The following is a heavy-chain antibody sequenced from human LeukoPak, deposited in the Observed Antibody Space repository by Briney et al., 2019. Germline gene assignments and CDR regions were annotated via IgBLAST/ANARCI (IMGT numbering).Heavy chain of an antibody. CDR2: IKQDGSEK. J-gene: IGHJ5*02. CDR3: ARVVLGHICFDP. Sequence: GGSLRLSCAAARFTFSSYWMSWVRQAPGIGLEWVANIKQDGSEKYYVDSVKGRFTISRDNAKNSLYLQMNSLRAEDTAVYYCARVVLGHICFDPWGQGTLVTVSS. CDR1: RFTFSSYW. V-gene: IGHV3-7*03. D-gene: IGHD7-27*01.